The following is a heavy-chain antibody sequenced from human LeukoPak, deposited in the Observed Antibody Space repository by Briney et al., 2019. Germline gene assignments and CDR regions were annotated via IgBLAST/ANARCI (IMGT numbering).Heavy chain of an antibody. CDR2: INAGNGNT. D-gene: IGHD2-2*01. CDR1: GYTFTSYA. Sequence: ASVKVSCKASGYTFTSYAMHWVRQAPGQRLEWMGWINAGNGNTKYSQKFQGRVTITADESTSTAYMELSSLRSEDTAVYYCARDPVVVPAAMAYWGQGTLVTVSS. CDR3: ARDPVVVPAAMAY. J-gene: IGHJ4*02. V-gene: IGHV1-3*01.